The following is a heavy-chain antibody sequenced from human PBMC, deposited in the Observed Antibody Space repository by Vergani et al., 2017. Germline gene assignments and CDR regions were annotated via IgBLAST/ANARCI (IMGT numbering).Heavy chain of an antibody. J-gene: IGHJ6*03. V-gene: IGHV3-33*06. CDR3: AKDLGGCNSISCSYYMDV. CDR2: IWDDGSNK. Sequence: QVQLVESGGGVVQPGRSLRLSCAASGFRFSSYGMNWVRQAPGKGLEWGAVIWDDGSNKYYADSVKGRFTISRDNSQNTLNLQMNSLRVDETAVYYCAKDLGGCNSISCSYYMDVLGKGTTVTV. CDR1: GFRFSSYG. D-gene: IGHD2/OR15-2a*01.